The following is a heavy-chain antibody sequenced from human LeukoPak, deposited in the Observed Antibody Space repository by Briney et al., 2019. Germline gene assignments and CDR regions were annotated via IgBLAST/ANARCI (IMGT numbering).Heavy chain of an antibody. Sequence: GGSLRLSCAAFGFTFSTYSMVWVRQAPGKGLEWVSSISGSSDYIYHADSVKGRFTVSRDNTKSSLYLQMNSLRAEDTAVYYCARLGVGDLRAGLDPWGQGTLVTVSS. J-gene: IGHJ5*02. CDR3: ARLGVGDLRAGLDP. V-gene: IGHV3-21*01. D-gene: IGHD1-26*01. CDR2: ISGSSDYI. CDR1: GFTFSTYS.